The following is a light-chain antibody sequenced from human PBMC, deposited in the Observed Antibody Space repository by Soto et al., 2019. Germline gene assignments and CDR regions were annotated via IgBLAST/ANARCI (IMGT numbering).Light chain of an antibody. CDR3: QQYNTYST. CDR1: QSISSW. Sequence: DIQMTQSPSTLSASVGDRVIITCRASQSISSWLAWYQQKPGEAPNLLIYKASTLASGVPSRFSGSGSGTEFTITISSLQPDDFATYYCQQYNTYSTFGPGTKVEI. V-gene: IGKV1-5*03. J-gene: IGKJ1*01. CDR2: KAS.